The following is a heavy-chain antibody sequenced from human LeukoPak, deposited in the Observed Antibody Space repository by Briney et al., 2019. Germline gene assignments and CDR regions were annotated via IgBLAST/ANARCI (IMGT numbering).Heavy chain of an antibody. J-gene: IGHJ4*02. D-gene: IGHD5-18*01. CDR3: AKALRGYRGFDY. CDR1: GFTFDDYA. V-gene: IGHV3-9*01. CDR2: ISWNSGSI. Sequence: GGSLRLSCEASGFTFDDYAMHWVRQAPGKGLEWVSGISWNSGSIGYADSVKGRFTISRDNAKNSLYLQMNSLRAEDTALYYCAKALRGYRGFDYWGQGTLVTVSS.